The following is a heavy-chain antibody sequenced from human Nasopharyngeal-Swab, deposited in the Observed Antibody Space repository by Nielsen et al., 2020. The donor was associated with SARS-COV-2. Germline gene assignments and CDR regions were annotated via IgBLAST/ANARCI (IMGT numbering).Heavy chain of an antibody. J-gene: IGHJ4*02. Sequence: WIRQPPGKGLEWIGSIYYSGSTYYSPSLKSRVTISVDTSKNQFSLKLSSVTAADTAVYYCALDYYDSSGYSRPDDYWGQGTLVTVSS. V-gene: IGHV4-39*07. CDR2: IYYSGST. D-gene: IGHD3-22*01. CDR3: ALDYYDSSGYSRPDDY.